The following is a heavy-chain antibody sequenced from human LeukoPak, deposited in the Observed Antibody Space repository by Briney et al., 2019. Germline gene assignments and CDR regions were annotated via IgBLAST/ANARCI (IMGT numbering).Heavy chain of an antibody. CDR2: IYYSGST. D-gene: IGHD3-22*01. CDR3: ARTAYYYDSSGYYY. CDR1: GGSISSHY. V-gene: IGHV4-59*11. J-gene: IGHJ4*02. Sequence: SETLSLTCTVSGGSISSHYWSWIRQPPGKGLEWIGDIYYSGSTNYNPSLKSRVTISVDTSKNQFSLKLSSVTAADTAVYYCARTAYYYDSSGYYYWGQGTLVTVSS.